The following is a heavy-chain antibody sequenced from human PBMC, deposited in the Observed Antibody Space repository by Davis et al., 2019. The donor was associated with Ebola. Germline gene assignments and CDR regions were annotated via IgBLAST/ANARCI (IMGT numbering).Heavy chain of an antibody. J-gene: IGHJ5*02. V-gene: IGHV1-3*01. CDR1: GYTFTSYA. D-gene: IGHD6-6*01. Sequence: ASVKVSCKASGYTFTSYAMHWVRQAPGQRLEWMGWINAANGNTKYSQKFQGRVTITRDTSASTAYMELSSLRSEDTAVYYCARETGRYSSSSVWFDPWGQGTLVTVSS. CDR3: ARETGRYSSSSVWFDP. CDR2: INAANGNT.